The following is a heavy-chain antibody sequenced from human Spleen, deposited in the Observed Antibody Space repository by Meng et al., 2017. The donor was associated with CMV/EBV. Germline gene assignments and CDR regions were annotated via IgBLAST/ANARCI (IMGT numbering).Heavy chain of an antibody. J-gene: IGHJ5*02. CDR1: GYTFTGYY. CDR3: ARDPIDLAAFGHNWFDP. D-gene: IGHD6-13*01. V-gene: IGHV1-2*02. Sequence: ASVKVSCKASGYTFTGYYMYWVRQAPGQGLEWMGWINSNSGGTNYAQKFQGRVTMTRDTSISTAYMELSRLRSDDTAVYYCARDPIDLAAFGHNWFDPWGQGTLVTVS. CDR2: INSNSGGT.